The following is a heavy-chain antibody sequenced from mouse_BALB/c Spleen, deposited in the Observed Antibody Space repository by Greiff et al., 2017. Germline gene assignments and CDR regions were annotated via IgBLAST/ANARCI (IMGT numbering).Heavy chain of an antibody. CDR1: GYSITSDYA. D-gene: IGHD1-1*01. CDR3: AREGYYGSIWYFDV. V-gene: IGHV3-2*02. J-gene: IGHJ1*01. CDR2: ISYSGST. Sequence: EVQLQQSGPGLVKPSQSLSLTCTVTGYSITSDYAWNWIRQFPGNKLEWMGFISYSGSTSYNPSLKSRISITRDTSKNQFFLQLNSVTTEDTATYYCAREGYYGSIWYFDVWGAGTTVTVSS.